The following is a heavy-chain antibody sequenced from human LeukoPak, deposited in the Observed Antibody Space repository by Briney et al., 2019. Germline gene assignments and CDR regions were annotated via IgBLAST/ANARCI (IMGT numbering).Heavy chain of an antibody. CDR2: TSHSGTT. CDR1: GGSITTSGYY. D-gene: IGHD1-7*01. J-gene: IGHJ3*02. V-gene: IGHV4-39*01. CDR3: AKTTRASIRSAFDI. Sequence: SETLSLTCTVSGGSITTSGYYWGWVHQPPGKGLEWIGCTSHSGTTFYSPSLRSRVSISVDTSNSQFSLKLSSMTATNTAVYYCAKTTRASIRSAFDIWGQGTLVTVSS.